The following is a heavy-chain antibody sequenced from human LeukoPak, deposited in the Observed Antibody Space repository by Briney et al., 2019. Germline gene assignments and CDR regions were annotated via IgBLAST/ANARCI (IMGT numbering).Heavy chain of an antibody. V-gene: IGHV3-30*04. CDR3: ARSLMRPYFDY. D-gene: IGHD3-10*01. J-gene: IGHJ4*02. Sequence: GGSLRLSCLVSGLTFRTYTMNWIRQAPGKGLEWVASMSFDGSDQFYADSERGRFTISRDNSKNTLFLQMSSLRSDDTAVYYCARSLMRPYFDYWGQGTLVSVSS. CDR2: MSFDGSDQ. CDR1: GLTFRTYT.